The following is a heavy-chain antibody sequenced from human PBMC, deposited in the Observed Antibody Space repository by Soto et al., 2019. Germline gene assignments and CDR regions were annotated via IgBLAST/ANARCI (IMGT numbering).Heavy chain of an antibody. CDR1: GGTFNNYA. D-gene: IGHD2-21*02. V-gene: IGHV1-69*06. Sequence: QVQLVQSGAEVKKPGSSVKVSCKASGGTFNNYAISWVRQAPGQGLEWLGGIIPIFGTPQYAQRFQGRVTITADKSTDTVYLELRSDDAAMYYCARSEYTDLNFYAMDVWGQGTTVTVSS. CDR2: IIPIFGTP. CDR3: ARSEYTDLNFYAMDV. J-gene: IGHJ6*02.